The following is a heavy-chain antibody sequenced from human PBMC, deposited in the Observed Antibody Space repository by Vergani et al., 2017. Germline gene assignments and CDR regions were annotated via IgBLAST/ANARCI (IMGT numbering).Heavy chain of an antibody. D-gene: IGHD2-2*02. CDR3: ARGCGSTSCYKRGEYWFDP. CDR2: INPSGGST. Sequence: QVQLVQSGAEVKKPGASVKVSCQASGYTFTSYYIHWVRQAPGRGLEWMGIINPSGGSTNYAQKFQGRGTMTRDTSTSTVFMELSSLRSEDTAVYYCARGCGSTSCYKRGEYWFDPWGQGTLVTVSS. J-gene: IGHJ5*02. V-gene: IGHV1-46*01. CDR1: GYTFTSYY.